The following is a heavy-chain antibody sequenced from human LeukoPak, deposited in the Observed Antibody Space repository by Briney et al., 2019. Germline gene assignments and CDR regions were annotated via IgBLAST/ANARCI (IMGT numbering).Heavy chain of an antibody. D-gene: IGHD3-10*01. CDR1: GGSISGNY. V-gene: IGHV4-4*09. J-gene: IGHJ5*02. CDR3: ARRSGSGSNNYFDP. CDR2: IYSSGIT. Sequence: PSETLSPTCTVSGGSISGNYWSWIRQSPGKGLEWIAYIYSSGITTYNPSLKSRVSISVDTSKSQFSLKVSSVTAADTAVYYCARRSGSGSNNYFDPWGQGTLVTVSS.